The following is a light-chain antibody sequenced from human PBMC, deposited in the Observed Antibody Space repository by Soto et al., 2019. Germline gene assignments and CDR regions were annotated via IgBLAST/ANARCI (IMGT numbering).Light chain of an antibody. Sequence: QSALTQPASVSGSPGQSITISCTGTSSDVGNYKYVSWYQQHPGKAPKLMIYEVSNRPSGVSNRFSGSKSGNTASLTISGLQAEDEADYYCSSYTTTSTTFGGGTKLTVL. CDR3: SSYTTTSTT. J-gene: IGLJ3*02. CDR1: SSDVGNYKY. V-gene: IGLV2-14*01. CDR2: EVS.